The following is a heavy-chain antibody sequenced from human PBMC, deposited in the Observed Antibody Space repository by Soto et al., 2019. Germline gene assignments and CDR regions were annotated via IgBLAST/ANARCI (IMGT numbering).Heavy chain of an antibody. D-gene: IGHD3-22*01. V-gene: IGHV3-23*01. Sequence: EVQLLESGGGLIQPGGSLRLSCAASGFTFSSFAMTWVRQAPGKGLQWISSISDGPDGAYYVASVKGRFTISRDNSKTTLSLQMDSLRPDDTALYYCAKGGIVRAPGLVSWGQGTLVSVSS. CDR3: AKGGIVRAPGLVS. CDR2: ISDGPDGA. J-gene: IGHJ5*02. CDR1: GFTFSSFA.